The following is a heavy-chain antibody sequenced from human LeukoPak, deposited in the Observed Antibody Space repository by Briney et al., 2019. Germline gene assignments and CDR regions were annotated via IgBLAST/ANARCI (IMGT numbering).Heavy chain of an antibody. J-gene: IGHJ3*02. V-gene: IGHV4-39*07. CDR1: GGSISSSSYY. Sequence: PSETLSLTCTVSGGSISSSSYYWGWIRQPPGKGLEWIGRISYSGNTYYNPSLKSRVSISVDTSKNQFSLNLNSATAADTAVYYCARGMSRGHSYGGDAFDIWGQGTMVTVSS. D-gene: IGHD5-18*01. CDR2: ISYSGNT. CDR3: ARGMSRGHSYGGDAFDI.